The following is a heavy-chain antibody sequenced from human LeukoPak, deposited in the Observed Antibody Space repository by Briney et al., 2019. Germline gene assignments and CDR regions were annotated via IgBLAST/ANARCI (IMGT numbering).Heavy chain of an antibody. CDR3: ANTHGRYDTSGYHVNYFDP. J-gene: IGHJ5*02. CDR1: GGSVSDYY. V-gene: IGHV4-59*02. D-gene: IGHD3-22*01. CDR2: IFSHGGT. Sequence: SETLTLTCTVSGGSVSDYYWSWIRQSPGQGLQWIGYIFSHGGTDYNPSLKGRVTISVDTSKNQFSLQLTSVTAADTAVYYCANTHGRYDTSGYHVNYFDPWGQGTLVTVSS.